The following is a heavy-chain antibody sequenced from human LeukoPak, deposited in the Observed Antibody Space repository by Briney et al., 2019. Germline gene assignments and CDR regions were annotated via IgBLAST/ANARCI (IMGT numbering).Heavy chain of an antibody. D-gene: IGHD2-21*02. J-gene: IGHJ5*02. CDR3: ARGGVVTATTRTYWFDP. CDR2: INPSGGST. V-gene: IGHV1-46*01. Sequence: ASVKVSCKASGYTFTSYYMHWVRQAPGQGLEWMGIINPSGGSTSYAQKFQGRVTMTRDMSTSTVYMELSSLRSEDTAVYYCARGGVVTATTRTYWFDPWGQGTLVTVSS. CDR1: GYTFTSYY.